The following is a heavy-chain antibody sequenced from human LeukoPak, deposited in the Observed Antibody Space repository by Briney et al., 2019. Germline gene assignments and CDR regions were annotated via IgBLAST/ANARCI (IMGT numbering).Heavy chain of an antibody. J-gene: IGHJ6*03. CDR3: ASSKTGRYYYYYMDV. V-gene: IGHV4-30-2*01. CDR1: GGSISSGGYY. Sequence: SETLSLTCTVSGGSISSGGYYWSWIRQPPGKGLEWIGYIYHSGSTYYNPSLKSRVTISVDRSKNQFSLKLSSVTAADTAVYYCASSKTGRYYYYYMDVWGKGTTVTVSS. CDR2: IYHSGST. D-gene: IGHD1-14*01.